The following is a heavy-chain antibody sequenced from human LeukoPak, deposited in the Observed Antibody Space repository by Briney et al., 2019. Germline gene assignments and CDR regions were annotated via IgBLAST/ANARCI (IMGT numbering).Heavy chain of an antibody. CDR1: GYTFTSYD. CDR2: MNPNSGNT. Sequence: ASVKVSCKASGYTFTSYDINWVRQATGQGLEWMGWMNPNSGNTGYAQKFQGRVTITRNTSISTAYMELSSLRSEDTAVYYCARESTERIVVVTATPPYYFDYWGQGTLVTVSS. D-gene: IGHD2-21*02. J-gene: IGHJ4*02. CDR3: ARESTERIVVVTATPPYYFDY. V-gene: IGHV1-8*03.